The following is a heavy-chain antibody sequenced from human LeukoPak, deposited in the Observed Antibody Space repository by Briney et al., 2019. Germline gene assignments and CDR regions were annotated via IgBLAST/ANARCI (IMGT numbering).Heavy chain of an antibody. J-gene: IGHJ4*02. V-gene: IGHV3-23*01. Sequence: GGSPRLSCAASGFTFSSYAMSWVRQAPGKGLEWVSAISGSGGSTYYADSVKGRFTISRDNSKNTLYLQMNSLRAENTAVYYCEIYRPRASFDYWGQGTLVTVSS. D-gene: IGHD4-11*01. CDR1: GFTFSSYA. CDR2: ISGSGGST. CDR3: EIYRPRASFDY.